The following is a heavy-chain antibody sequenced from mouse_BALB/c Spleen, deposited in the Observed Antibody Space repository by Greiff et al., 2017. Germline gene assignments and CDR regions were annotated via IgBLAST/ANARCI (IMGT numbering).Heavy chain of an antibody. CDR1: GYTFTSYW. CDR2: IYPGSGST. V-gene: IGHV1S22*01. D-gene: IGHD1-1*01. J-gene: IGHJ1*01. CDR3: TRWGVVALLYWYFDV. Sequence: LQQPGSELVRPGASVKLSCKASGYTFTSYWMHWVKQRPGQGLEWIGNIYPGSGSTNYDEKFKSKATLTVDTSSSTAYMQLSSLTSEDSAVYYCTRWGVVALLYWYFDVWGAGTTVTVSS.